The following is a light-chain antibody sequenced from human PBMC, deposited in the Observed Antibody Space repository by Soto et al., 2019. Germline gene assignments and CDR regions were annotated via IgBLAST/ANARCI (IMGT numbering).Light chain of an antibody. Sequence: DVVMTQSPLSLPVTLGQPASISCRSSQSLVYSDGNTYLNWFQQRPGQSPRRLIYKVSNRDSGVPDRFGGSGSGTDFTLKISRVEAEDVGVYYCMQGIHWPPYSFGQGTKLEIK. CDR1: QSLVYSDGNTY. CDR2: KVS. V-gene: IGKV2-30*01. J-gene: IGKJ2*03. CDR3: MQGIHWPPYS.